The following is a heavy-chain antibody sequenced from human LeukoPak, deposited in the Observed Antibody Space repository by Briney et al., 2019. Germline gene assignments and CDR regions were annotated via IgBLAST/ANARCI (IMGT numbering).Heavy chain of an antibody. CDR2: INHSGST. V-gene: IGHV4-34*01. D-gene: IGHD2-2*02. J-gene: IGHJ3*02. CDR1: GGSFSGYY. Sequence: PSETLSLTCAVYGGSFSGYYWSWIRQPPGKGLEWIGEINHSGSTNYNPSLKSRVTISVDTSKNQFSLKLSSVTAADTAVYYCARLTRYCSSTSCYTGAFDIWGQGTMVTVSS. CDR3: ARLTRYCSSTSCYTGAFDI.